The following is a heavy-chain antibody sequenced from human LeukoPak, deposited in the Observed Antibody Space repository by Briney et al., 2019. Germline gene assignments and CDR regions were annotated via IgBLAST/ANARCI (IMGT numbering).Heavy chain of an antibody. Sequence: GGSLRLSCATSGFTFSSYSMSWVRQAPGKGLEWVSSISSSSSYIYYADSVKGRFTISRDNAKNSLYLQMNSLRAEDTAVYYCARDLSSSSWFRRGAFDYWGQGTLVTVSS. V-gene: IGHV3-21*01. CDR3: ARDLSSSSWFRRGAFDY. J-gene: IGHJ4*02. CDR2: ISSSSSYI. CDR1: GFTFSSYS. D-gene: IGHD6-13*01.